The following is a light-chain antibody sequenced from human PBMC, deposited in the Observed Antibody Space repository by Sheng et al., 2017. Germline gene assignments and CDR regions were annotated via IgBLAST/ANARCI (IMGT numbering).Light chain of an antibody. V-gene: IGLV2-14*03. CDR1: SLDVGGYKS. CDR3: SSYTTSSNRYV. Sequence: QSDLTQPASVSGSPGQSITISCRGTSLDVGGYKSVSWFQQYPGKTPKSSFMMSVIGPQGFRNRFSGSKSGNTASLTISGLQAEDEADYHCSSYTTSSNRYVFGGGTKVTVL. J-gene: IGLJ1*01. CDR2: MSV.